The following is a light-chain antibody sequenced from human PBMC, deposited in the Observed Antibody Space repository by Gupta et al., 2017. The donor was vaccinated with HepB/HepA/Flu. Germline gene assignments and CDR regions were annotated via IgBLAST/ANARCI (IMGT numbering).Light chain of an antibody. CDR2: AAS. Sequence: DIQMTHFPSSMSASVGDRVTITCRASQSISSYLNWYQQKPGKAPKRLIYAASSLQSGVPSRFSGSGSGTDFTLTISSLQPEDFATYDCQQSYSTPITFGQGTRLEIK. CDR3: QQSYSTPIT. J-gene: IGKJ5*01. V-gene: IGKV1-39*01. CDR1: QSISSY.